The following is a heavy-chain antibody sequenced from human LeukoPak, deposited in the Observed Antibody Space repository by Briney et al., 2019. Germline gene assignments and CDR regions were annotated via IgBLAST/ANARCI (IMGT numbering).Heavy chain of an antibody. CDR3: AGEAGSYGPVVY. Sequence: GGSLRLSCAASGFTFSDHYMDWVRQAPGKGLEWVGRCRNKANSYTTEYAASVEGRFTISRDDSKNSLYLQMNSLKAEDTAVYYCAGEAGSYGPVVYWGQGILVTVSS. D-gene: IGHD3-10*01. J-gene: IGHJ4*02. V-gene: IGHV3-72*01. CDR2: CRNKANSYTT. CDR1: GFTFSDHY.